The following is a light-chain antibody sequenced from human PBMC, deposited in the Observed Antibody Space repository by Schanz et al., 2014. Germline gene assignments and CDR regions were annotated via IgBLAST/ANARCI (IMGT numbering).Light chain of an antibody. CDR1: SSDVGGYNF. J-gene: IGLJ3*02. V-gene: IGLV2-8*01. CDR3: AAWDDSLNGWV. CDR2: EVS. Sequence: QSALTQPPSASGSPGQSVTISCTGTSSDVGGYNFVSWYQQHPGKAPKLIIYEVSKRPSGVPDRFSGSKSANTASLTVSGLQAEDEADYYCAAWDDSLNGWVFGGGTKLTVL.